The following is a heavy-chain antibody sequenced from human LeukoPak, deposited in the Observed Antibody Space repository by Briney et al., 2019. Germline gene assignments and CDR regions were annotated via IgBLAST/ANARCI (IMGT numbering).Heavy chain of an antibody. CDR2: IRYDRRNQ. V-gene: IGHV3-30*02. CDR3: ATNSVPEF. D-gene: IGHD4-23*01. J-gene: IGHJ4*02. Sequence: GGSLRLSCAASGFTFSSYGMHWVRQAPGKGLEWVAFIRYDRRNQYYADSVKGRFTISRDNSKNTLYLQMKSLRPEDTAVYYCATNSVPEFWGQGNLVTVSS. CDR1: GFTFSSYG.